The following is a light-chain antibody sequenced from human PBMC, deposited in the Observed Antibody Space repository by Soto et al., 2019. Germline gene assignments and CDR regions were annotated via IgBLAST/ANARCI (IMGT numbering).Light chain of an antibody. CDR3: QHYTIYSAP. CDR1: QDISTY. J-gene: IGKJ5*01. V-gene: IGKV1-5*01. Sequence: RLTQSPSSLSPSVGDTVTISCRASQDISTYLAWYPQKPGKAPTLLIFGASSLHNGVPPRFDGSGSGSEFTLTINRLQPDDFATYFCQHYTIYSAPFGQGTRV. CDR2: GAS.